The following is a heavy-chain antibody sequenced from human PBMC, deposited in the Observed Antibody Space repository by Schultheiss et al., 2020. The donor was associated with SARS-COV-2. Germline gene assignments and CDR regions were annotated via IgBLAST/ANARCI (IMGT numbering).Heavy chain of an antibody. CDR2: ITPIYGST. V-gene: IGHV1-69*13. Sequence: SVKVSCKASGGTFSRYTISWVRQAPGQGLEWMGGITPIYGSTDYAQSFQDRLTVIADESTSTVYMQLSSLTSDDTAVYYCATSSKLERDTDALDIWGQGTMVTVSS. CDR1: GGTFSRYT. CDR3: ATSSKLERDTDALDI. J-gene: IGHJ3*02. D-gene: IGHD1-1*01.